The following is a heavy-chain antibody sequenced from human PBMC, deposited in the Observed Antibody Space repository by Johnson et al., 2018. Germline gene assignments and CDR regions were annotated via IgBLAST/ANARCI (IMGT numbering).Heavy chain of an antibody. Sequence: VQLVESGGGLVQPGGSLRLTCAASGFTCNNYGIHWVRQVTGGGLEWVSGLGPGGDTHYSGSVEGRFTISRENAGNSVFLQMNSRTAGATALYYCARVQIGTRDYDCWGQGTLVTVSS. CDR2: LGPGGDT. D-gene: IGHD6-13*01. J-gene: IGHJ4*02. CDR3: ARVQIGTRDYDC. CDR1: GFTCNNYG. V-gene: IGHV3-13*01.